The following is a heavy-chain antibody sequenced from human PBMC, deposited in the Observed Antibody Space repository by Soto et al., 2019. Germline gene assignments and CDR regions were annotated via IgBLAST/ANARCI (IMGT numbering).Heavy chain of an antibody. V-gene: IGHV4-34*01. Sequence: SETLSLTCAVYGGSFSGYYWSWIRQPPGKGLEWIGEINHSGSTNYNPSLKSRVTISVDTSKNQFSLKLSSVTAADTAVYYCAFSGSYTTDYWGQGTLVTVSS. CDR2: INHSGST. CDR3: AFSGSYTTDY. CDR1: GGSFSGYY. D-gene: IGHD1-26*01. J-gene: IGHJ4*02.